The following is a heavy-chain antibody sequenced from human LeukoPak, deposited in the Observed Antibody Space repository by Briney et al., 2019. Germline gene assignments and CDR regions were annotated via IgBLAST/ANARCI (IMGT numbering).Heavy chain of an antibody. J-gene: IGHJ4*02. CDR1: GFTFSSYA. CDR3: AKFPREYYDGSGYPY. Sequence: GASLRLSCAASGFTFSSYAMSWVRQAPGKGLEWVSAISGSGGSTYYADSVKGRFTISRDNSKNTLYLQMNSLRAEDTAVYYCAKFPREYYDGSGYPYWGQGTLVTVSS. CDR2: ISGSGGST. D-gene: IGHD3-22*01. V-gene: IGHV3-23*01.